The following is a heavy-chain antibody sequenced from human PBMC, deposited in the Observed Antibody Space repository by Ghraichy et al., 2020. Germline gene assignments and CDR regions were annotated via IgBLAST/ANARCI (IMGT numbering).Heavy chain of an antibody. J-gene: IGHJ4*02. CDR2: IWYDGSNK. CDR3: ARGRGGSGWYSGTNY. CDR1: GFTFSSYG. V-gene: IGHV3-33*08. D-gene: IGHD6-19*01. Sequence: GESLNISCAASGFTFSSYGMHWVRQAPGKGLEWVAVIWYDGSNKYYADSVKGRFIISRDNSKNTLYLQMNSLRAEDTAVYYCARGRGGSGWYSGTNYWGQGTLVTVSS.